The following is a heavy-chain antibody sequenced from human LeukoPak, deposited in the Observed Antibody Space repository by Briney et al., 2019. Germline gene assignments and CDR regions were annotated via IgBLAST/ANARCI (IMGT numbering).Heavy chain of an antibody. CDR2: IYYSGST. Sequence: SETLSLTCSVSGGSFSTYYWSWVRQPPGKGLEWIGYIYYSGSTNYNPSLKSRVTISVDTSKNQFSLKLSSVTAADTAVYYCAREVGGRAFDIWGQGTMVTVSS. D-gene: IGHD3-3*01. CDR1: GGSFSTYY. V-gene: IGHV4-59*01. CDR3: AREVGGRAFDI. J-gene: IGHJ3*02.